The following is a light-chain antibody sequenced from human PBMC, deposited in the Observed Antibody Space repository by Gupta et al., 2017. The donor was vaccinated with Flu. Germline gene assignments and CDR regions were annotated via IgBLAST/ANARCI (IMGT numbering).Light chain of an antibody. CDR2: EDT. CDR3: QAWDSSSVV. V-gene: IGLV3-1*01. CDR1: KLEDKY. J-gene: IGLJ2*01. Sequence: PGKTASSTCYGDKLEDKYSSWYQQRPGQYPVLVIYEDTKRPAGIPERFSGSSSGNTATLTIRGTQALDEADYYCQAWDSSSVVFGGGTKLTVL.